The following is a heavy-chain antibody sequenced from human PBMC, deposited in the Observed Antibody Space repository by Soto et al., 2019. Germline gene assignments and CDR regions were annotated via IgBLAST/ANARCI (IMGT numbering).Heavy chain of an antibody. V-gene: IGHV1-69*12. CDR1: GGTFSRYA. D-gene: IGHD6-13*01. CDR2: IIPTFERP. Sequence: QVQLVQSGAEVKKPGSSVKVSCMASGGTFSRYALSWIRQAPGQGLEWMGGIIPTFERPNYAQRFQGRLTIIAGESTSTAYMELSSLRSDDMAVYYCARGSGWYQYAFDLWGQGTMVTVSS. CDR3: ARGSGWYQYAFDL. J-gene: IGHJ3*01.